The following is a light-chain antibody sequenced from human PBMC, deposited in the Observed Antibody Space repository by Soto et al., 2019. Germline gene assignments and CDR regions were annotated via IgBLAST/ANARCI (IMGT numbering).Light chain of an antibody. CDR1: QSVSSGY. Sequence: EIVLTQSPGTLSLSPRERATLSCRASQSVSSGYLAWYQHKPGQAPRLLTYGVSSRAPGIPDRFSGSGSGTDFTLTISRLEPEDFAVYYCQQYAASPRTFGQGTQVEVK. V-gene: IGKV3-20*01. CDR3: QQYAASPRT. CDR2: GVS. J-gene: IGKJ1*01.